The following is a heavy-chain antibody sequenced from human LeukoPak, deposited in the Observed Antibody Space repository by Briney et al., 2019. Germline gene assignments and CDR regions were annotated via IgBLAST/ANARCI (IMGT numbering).Heavy chain of an antibody. D-gene: IGHD3-9*01. Sequence: PGGSLRLSCAASGFTFSSYWMHWVRQAPGKGLVWVSRINSDGSSTSYADSVKGRFTISRDNAKNTLYLQMNSLRVEDTAMYYCAGGTGFIIKDWGQGTLVTVSS. CDR2: INSDGSST. CDR1: GFTFSSYW. CDR3: AGGTGFIIKD. J-gene: IGHJ4*02. V-gene: IGHV3-74*01.